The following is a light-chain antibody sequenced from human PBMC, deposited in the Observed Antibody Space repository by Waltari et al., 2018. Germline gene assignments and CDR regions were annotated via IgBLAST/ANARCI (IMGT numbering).Light chain of an antibody. V-gene: IGKV3-15*01. CDR2: GAT. CDR1: QSVSSN. Sequence: EVVMTQSPATLSVSPGDRATLSCRASQSVSSNLAWYQQKPVQAPRLLVHGATTSATGIPARFSGSGSGTEFTLTISSLQSEDFAVYYCQQYNNWLLLTFGGGTKVEIK. CDR3: QQYNNWLLLT. J-gene: IGKJ4*01.